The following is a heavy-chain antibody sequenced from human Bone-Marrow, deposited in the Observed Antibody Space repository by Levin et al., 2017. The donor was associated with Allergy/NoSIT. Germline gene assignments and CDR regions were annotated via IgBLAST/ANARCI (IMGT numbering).Heavy chain of an antibody. D-gene: IGHD5-18*01. Sequence: RGESLKISCAAAGFTFSDYGMHWVRQAPGKELEWVAVISSDGSDKFYSDSLKGRFTVSRDNSKNTLYLQMNSLRPEDTAVYYCAKDTAPAGYGYSYGFYFDYWGQGTLVTVSS. V-gene: IGHV3-30*18. CDR2: ISSDGSDK. J-gene: IGHJ4*02. CDR3: AKDTAPAGYGYSYGFYFDY. CDR1: GFTFSDYG.